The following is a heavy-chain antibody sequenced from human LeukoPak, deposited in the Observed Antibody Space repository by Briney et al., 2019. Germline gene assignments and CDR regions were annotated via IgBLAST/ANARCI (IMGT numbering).Heavy chain of an antibody. J-gene: IGHJ4*02. V-gene: IGHV1-2*02. CDR2: INPNSGGT. Sequence: XSVKVXXKASGYTFTGYYMHWVRQAPGQGLEWMGWINPNSGGTNYAQKFQGRVTTTRDTSISTAYMELSRLRCDDTAVYYCARVPPSMGGHGYWGQGTLVTVSS. CDR1: GYTFTGYY. D-gene: IGHD1-26*01. CDR3: ARVPPSMGGHGY.